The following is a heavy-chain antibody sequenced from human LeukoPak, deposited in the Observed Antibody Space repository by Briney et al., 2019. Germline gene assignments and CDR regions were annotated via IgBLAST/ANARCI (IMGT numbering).Heavy chain of an antibody. D-gene: IGHD3-22*01. CDR2: IYPGDSDT. Sequence: GESLKICCKGSGYSFTSYWIGCVRQMPGKGLEWMGIIYPGDSDTRYSPSFQGQVTISADKSISTAYLQWSSLKASDTAMYYCARQGEYYDSSGYYSNWFDPWGQGTLVTVSS. CDR3: ARQGEYYDSSGYYSNWFDP. V-gene: IGHV5-51*01. J-gene: IGHJ5*02. CDR1: GYSFTSYW.